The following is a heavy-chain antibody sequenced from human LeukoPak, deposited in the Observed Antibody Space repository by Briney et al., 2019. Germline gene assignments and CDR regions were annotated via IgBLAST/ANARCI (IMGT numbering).Heavy chain of an antibody. Sequence: PGGSLRLSCAASGFTFSIYAIHWVRQAPGKGLEWVANIREERGQEYYVDFVKGRFTISKNSAKNSLYLQMNTLRVEDTAMYYCASLDTAKQPLANHWGQGTLVTVSS. CDR3: ASLDTAKQPLANH. D-gene: IGHD5-18*01. CDR1: GFTFSIYA. CDR2: IREERGQE. V-gene: IGHV3-7*03. J-gene: IGHJ5*02.